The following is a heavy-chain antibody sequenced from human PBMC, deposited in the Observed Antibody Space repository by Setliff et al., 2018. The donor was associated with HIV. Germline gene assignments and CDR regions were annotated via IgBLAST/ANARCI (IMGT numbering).Heavy chain of an antibody. D-gene: IGHD3-16*02. J-gene: IGHJ4*02. CDR1: GGSIRSSYSY. Sequence: SETLSLTCSVSGGSIRSSYSYWGWVRQPPGGGLEWIGSFFYNGLTTYTLSLKSRVTVSADTSKNKYSLKLTSVTAADTSTYFCAAMSGGGLIEPRSYFDSWGRGILVTVSS. V-gene: IGHV4-39*01. CDR3: AAMSGGGLIEPRSYFDS. CDR2: FFYNGLT.